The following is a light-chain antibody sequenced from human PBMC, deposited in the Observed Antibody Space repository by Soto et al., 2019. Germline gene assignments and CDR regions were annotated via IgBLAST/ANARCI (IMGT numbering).Light chain of an antibody. Sequence: AIRMTQSPSSFSASTGDRVTITCRASQGISSYLAWYQQKPGKAPTLLIYAASTLQSGVPSRFSGSGSGTDFTLTISCLQSEDFATYYCQQYYSYPPTFGGGTKVEIK. CDR3: QQYYSYPPT. CDR2: AAS. V-gene: IGKV1-8*01. J-gene: IGKJ4*01. CDR1: QGISSY.